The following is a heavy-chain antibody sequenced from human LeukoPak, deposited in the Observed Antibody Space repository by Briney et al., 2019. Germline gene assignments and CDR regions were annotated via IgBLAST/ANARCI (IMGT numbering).Heavy chain of an antibody. CDR3: AGIYCSGGSCYFDS. D-gene: IGHD2-15*01. J-gene: IGHJ4*02. V-gene: IGHV4-30-4*08. CDR2: IYYSGST. CDR1: GGSISSGDYY. Sequence: PSQTLSLTCTVSGGSISSGDYYWSWIRQPPGKGLEWIGNIYYSGSTYYNPSLKSRVTISVDTSKNQFSLKLSSVTAADTAVYYCAGIYCSGGSCYFDSWGQGTLVTVSS.